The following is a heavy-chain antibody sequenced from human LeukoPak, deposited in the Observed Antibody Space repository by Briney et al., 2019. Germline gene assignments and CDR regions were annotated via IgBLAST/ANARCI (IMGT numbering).Heavy chain of an antibody. CDR1: GGTFSSYA. CDR2: IIPIFGTA. Sequence: SVKVSCKAFGGTFSSYAISWVRQAPGQGLEWMGRIIPIFGTANYAQKFQGRVTITTDESTSTAYMELSSLRSEDTAVYYCARGRDGYNYYFDYWGQGTLVTVSS. V-gene: IGHV1-69*05. J-gene: IGHJ4*02. D-gene: IGHD5-24*01. CDR3: ARGRDGYNYYFDY.